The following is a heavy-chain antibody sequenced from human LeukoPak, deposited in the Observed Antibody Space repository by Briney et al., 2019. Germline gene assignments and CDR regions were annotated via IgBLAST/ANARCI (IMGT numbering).Heavy chain of an antibody. V-gene: IGHV3-11*01. J-gene: IGHJ6*02. CDR3: ARSWTQLWLNYYYGMDV. D-gene: IGHD5-18*01. CDR2: ISSSGSTI. CDR1: GFTFSDYY. Sequence: GGSLRLSRAASGFTFSDYYMSWIRQAPGKGLEWVSYISSSGSTIYYADSVKGRFTISRDNAKNSLYLQMNSLRAEDTAVYYCARSWTQLWLNYYYGMDVWGQGTTVTVSS.